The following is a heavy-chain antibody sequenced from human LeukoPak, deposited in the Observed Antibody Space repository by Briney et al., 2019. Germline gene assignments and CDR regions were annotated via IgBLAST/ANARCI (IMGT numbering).Heavy chain of an antibody. V-gene: IGHV3-11*01. CDR1: GFSFSDYH. D-gene: IGHD6-19*01. Sequence: WGSLRLSCTASGFSFSDYHMNWSRQGPGQGLEWLSYISPGGETIYFEYSLKGRFTIYRDSAKNSLYLQMTSLPVDDTAMYYCAIGRDIAVAGPGGYFDHWGQGTLVTVSS. CDR2: ISPGGETI. J-gene: IGHJ4*02. CDR3: AIGRDIAVAGPGGYFDH.